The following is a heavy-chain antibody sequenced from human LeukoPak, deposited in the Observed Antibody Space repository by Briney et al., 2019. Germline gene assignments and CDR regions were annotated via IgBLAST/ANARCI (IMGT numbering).Heavy chain of an antibody. V-gene: IGHV1-69*04. J-gene: IGHJ4*02. D-gene: IGHD4-17*01. CDR1: GGTFSSYA. CDR2: IIPILGIA. Sequence: SVTVSCTASGGTFSSYAISWVRQAPGQGLEWMGRIIPILGIANYAQKFQGRVTITADKSTSTAYMELSSLRSEDTAVYYCARGGEEDYGDYLGLGYWGQGTLVTVSS. CDR3: ARGGEEDYGDYLGLGY.